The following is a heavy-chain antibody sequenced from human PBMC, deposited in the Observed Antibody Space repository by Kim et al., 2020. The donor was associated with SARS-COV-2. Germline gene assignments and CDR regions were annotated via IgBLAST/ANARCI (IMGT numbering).Heavy chain of an antibody. CDR1: GYSFTTYG. J-gene: IGHJ3*01. CDR3: GRTQGCGGDCDSVDV. Sequence: ASVKVSCKTSGYSFTTYGVSWVRQAPGQGLEWMGWIRAYNGHKIYAEKFQGRVTMTMDPDTDTVYMEIWSLRSEDTAVYYFGRTQGCGGDCDSVDVWGQG. CDR2: IRAYNGHK. V-gene: IGHV1-18*01. D-gene: IGHD2-21*01.